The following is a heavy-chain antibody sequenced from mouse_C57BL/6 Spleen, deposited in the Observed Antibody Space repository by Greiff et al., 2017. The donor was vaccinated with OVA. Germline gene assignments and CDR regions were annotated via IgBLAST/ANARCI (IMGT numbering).Heavy chain of an antibody. CDR3: ARNVPYYYAMDY. V-gene: IGHV1-18*01. J-gene: IGHJ4*01. CDR1: GYTFTDYN. CDR2: INPNNGGT. Sequence: VQLQQSGPELVKPGASVKIPCKASGYTFTDYNMDWVKQSHGKSLEWIGDINPNNGGTIYNQKFKGKATLTVDKSSSTAYMELRSLTSEDTAVYYCARNVPYYYAMDYGGQGTSVTVSS.